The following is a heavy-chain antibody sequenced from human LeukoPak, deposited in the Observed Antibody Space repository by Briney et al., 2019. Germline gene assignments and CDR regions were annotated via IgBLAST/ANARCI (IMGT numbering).Heavy chain of an antibody. J-gene: IGHJ5*02. CDR2: IYWDGIST. Sequence: GGSLRLSCAASGFDFEDYAMHWVRQAPGKGLEWVSVIYWDGISTYYADSMKGRFTISRDNGKNSLYLQMNSLMTEDTALYYCARGSAAAGTSKSLNRWGQGTLVTVSS. D-gene: IGHD6-13*01. CDR3: ARGSAAAGTSKSLNR. V-gene: IGHV3-43*01. CDR1: GFDFEDYA.